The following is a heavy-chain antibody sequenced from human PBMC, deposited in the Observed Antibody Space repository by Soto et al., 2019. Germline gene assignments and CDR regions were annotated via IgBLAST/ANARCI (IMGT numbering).Heavy chain of an antibody. CDR3: ARGVYYYYGMDV. Sequence: QVQLVQSGAEVKKPGASVKVSCKASGYTFTSYDINWVRQATGQGLEWMGWMNPNSGNTGYAQKFQGRATMTRNTSISTAYMGLCSLRSEDTAVYYCARGVYYYYGMDVWGQGTTVTVS. J-gene: IGHJ6*02. CDR2: MNPNSGNT. V-gene: IGHV1-8*01. CDR1: GYTFTSYD.